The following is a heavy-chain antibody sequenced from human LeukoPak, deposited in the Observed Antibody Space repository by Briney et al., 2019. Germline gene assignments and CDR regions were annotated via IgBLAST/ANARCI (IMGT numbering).Heavy chain of an antibody. V-gene: IGHV4-39*01. CDR3: ARKGSTKASSDWLDP. Sequence: SETLSLTCTVSGGSISNNIYYWGWIRQPPGKGLEWIGNIFYTGSAYYNPSLRSRVSISLGASRNQFSLKVISVTAADTGLYYCARKGSTKASSDWLDPWGQGTLVTVSS. J-gene: IGHJ5*02. CDR1: GGSISNNIYY. CDR2: IFYTGSA. D-gene: IGHD6-6*01.